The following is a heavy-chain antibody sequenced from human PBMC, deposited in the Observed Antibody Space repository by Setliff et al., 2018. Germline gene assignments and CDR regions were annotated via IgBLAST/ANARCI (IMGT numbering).Heavy chain of an antibody. D-gene: IGHD3-16*01. Sequence: SETLSLTCIVSGASIREYYWSWVRQPPGKGLEWIGNLYYNGGTSHNPSFEDRVSISRDTSKNQFSLTVQSVTAADTAVYYCVRDYQGGWFAPWGQGIMVTVSS. CDR2: LYYNGGT. J-gene: IGHJ5*02. CDR1: GASIREYY. V-gene: IGHV4-59*01. CDR3: VRDYQGGWFAP.